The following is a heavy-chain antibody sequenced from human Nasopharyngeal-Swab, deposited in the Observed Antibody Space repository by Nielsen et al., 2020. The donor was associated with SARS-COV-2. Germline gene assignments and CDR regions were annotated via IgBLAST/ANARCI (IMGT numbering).Heavy chain of an antibody. D-gene: IGHD2-8*01. V-gene: IGHV1-45*02. J-gene: IGHJ6*02. CDR2: ITPFNGNA. CDR1: GFSITYRF. CDR3: ASGQCINGVCNPTDGLDV. Sequence: SVKVSCKASGFSITYRFLHWMRQAPGQALEWMGWITPFNGNAKYAQKFQGRVSITRGGSRTTASLELSSLRPDETAMYFCASGQCINGVCNPTDGLDVWGQGTSVTVS.